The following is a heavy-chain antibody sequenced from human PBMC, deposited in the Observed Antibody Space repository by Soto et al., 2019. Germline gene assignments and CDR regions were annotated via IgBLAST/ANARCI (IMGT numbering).Heavy chain of an antibody. CDR3: AKALVATIAGDYYYYMDV. J-gene: IGHJ6*03. V-gene: IGHV3-30*18. CDR2: ISYDGSNK. D-gene: IGHD5-12*01. CDR1: GFTFSSYG. Sequence: GGSLRLSCAASGFTFSSYGMHWVRQAPGKGLEWVAVISYDGSNKYYADSVKGRFTISRDNSKNTLYLQMNSLRAEDTAVYYCAKALVATIAGDYYYYMDVWGKGTTVTVSS.